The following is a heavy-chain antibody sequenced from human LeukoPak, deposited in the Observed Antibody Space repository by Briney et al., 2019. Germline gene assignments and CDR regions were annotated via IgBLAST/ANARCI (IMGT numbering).Heavy chain of an antibody. CDR1: GYTFTGYY. CDR2: INPNSGGT. D-gene: IGHD3-10*01. J-gene: IGHJ5*02. V-gene: IGHV1-2*02. CDR3: ARARGATMVRGVIGWFDP. Sequence: GASVKVSCKASGYTFTGYYMHWVRQAPGQGLEWMGWINPNSGGTNYAQKFQGRVTMTRNASISTAYMELSSLRSEDTAVYYCARARGATMVRGVIGWFDPWGQGTLVTVSS.